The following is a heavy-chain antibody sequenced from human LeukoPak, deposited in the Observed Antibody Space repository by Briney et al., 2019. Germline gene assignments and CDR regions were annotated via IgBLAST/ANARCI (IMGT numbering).Heavy chain of an antibody. J-gene: IGHJ3*02. CDR1: GFTFDDYA. CDR2: ISWNSGSI. D-gene: IGHD3-10*01. V-gene: IGHV3-9*01. CDR3: AKEVVRGVMTRGFAFDI. Sequence: GGSLRLSCAASGFTFDDYAMHWVRQAPGKGLERVSGISWNSGSIGYADSVKGRFTISRDNAKNSLYLQMNSLRAEDTALYYCAKEVVRGVMTRGFAFDIWGQGTMVTVSS.